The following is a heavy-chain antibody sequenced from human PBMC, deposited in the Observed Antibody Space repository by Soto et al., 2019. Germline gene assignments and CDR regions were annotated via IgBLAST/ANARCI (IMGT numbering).Heavy chain of an antibody. CDR3: ARDLSPNYDFWSGYPPDY. D-gene: IGHD3-3*01. Sequence: GGSLRLSCPASGFTCSSYSMNWVRQAPGKGLEWVSSISSSSSYIYYADSVKGRFTISRDNAKNSLYLQMNSLRAEDTAVYYCARDLSPNYDFWSGYPPDYWGQGTLVTVSS. J-gene: IGHJ4*02. CDR1: GFTCSSYS. V-gene: IGHV3-21*01. CDR2: ISSSSSYI.